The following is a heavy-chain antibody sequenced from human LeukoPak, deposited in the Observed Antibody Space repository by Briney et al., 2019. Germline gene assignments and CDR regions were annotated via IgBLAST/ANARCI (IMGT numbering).Heavy chain of an antibody. J-gene: IGHJ5*02. D-gene: IGHD3-10*01. CDR1: GGSISSGGYS. CDR3: ARITMVRGVMGPRWFDP. Sequence: SQTLSLTCAVSGGSISSGGYSWSWIRQPPGKGLEWIGYIYHSGSTYYNPSLKSRVTISVDRSKNRFSLKLSSVTAADTAVYYCARITMVRGVMGPRWFDPWGQGTLVTVSS. CDR2: IYHSGST. V-gene: IGHV4-30-2*01.